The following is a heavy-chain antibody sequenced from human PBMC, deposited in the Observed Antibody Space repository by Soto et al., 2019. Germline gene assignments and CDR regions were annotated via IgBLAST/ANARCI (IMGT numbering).Heavy chain of an antibody. CDR3: VTGYHSDY. D-gene: IGHD5-18*01. V-gene: IGHV3-7*03. CDR2: IKNDGSEK. Sequence: LRLSCAASGISTSSYWMGWVRQAPGRGLEWVASIKNDGSEKYYMDSLKGRFTISRDNALNSLYLQMNSLRAEDTAVYFCVTGYHSDYWGQGTLVTVSS. CDR1: GISTSSYW. J-gene: IGHJ4*02.